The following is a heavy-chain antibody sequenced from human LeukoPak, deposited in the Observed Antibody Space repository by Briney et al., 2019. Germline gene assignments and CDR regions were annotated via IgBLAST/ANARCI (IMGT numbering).Heavy chain of an antibody. CDR2: INPSAGST. CDR3: ASRYCTNGVCSTMDY. J-gene: IGHJ4*02. V-gene: IGHV1-46*01. CDR1: GYTFTSYY. Sequence: ASVKVSCKASGYTFTSYYMHWVRQAPGLGLEWMGIINPSAGSTNYAQKFQGRVTMTRDTSTSTVYMELSSLRSEDTAVYYCASRYCTNGVCSTMDYWGQGTLVTVSS. D-gene: IGHD2-8*01.